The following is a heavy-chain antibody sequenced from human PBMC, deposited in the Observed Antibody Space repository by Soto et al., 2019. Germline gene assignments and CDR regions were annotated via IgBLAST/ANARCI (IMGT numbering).Heavy chain of an antibody. J-gene: IGHJ4*02. D-gene: IGHD2-2*02. CDR3: AREYTYGSNFFDC. CDR1: GGSISSAAYY. CDR2: ISHSGST. V-gene: IGHV4-31*03. Sequence: QVQLQESGPGLVKPSQTLSLTCTVSGGSISSAAYYWSWIRQHPGNGLEWMGYISHSGSTYYNPSLKSRVILSVDTSKSPFSLSLTSVTAADTAVYYCAREYTYGSNFFDCWGQGALVTVSS.